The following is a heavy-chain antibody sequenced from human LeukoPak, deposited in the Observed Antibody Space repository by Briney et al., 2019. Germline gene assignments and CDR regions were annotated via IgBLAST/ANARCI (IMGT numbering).Heavy chain of an antibody. Sequence: GASVKVSCKASGGTFSSYAISWVRQAPGQGLEWMGGIIPIFGTANYAQKFQGRVTITADESTSTAYMELSSLRSEDTAVYYCARAGSVLRYFDWLPFDYWGQGTLVTVSS. CDR3: ARAGSVLRYFDWLPFDY. J-gene: IGHJ4*02. V-gene: IGHV1-69*13. CDR1: GGTFSSYA. CDR2: IIPIFGTA. D-gene: IGHD3-9*01.